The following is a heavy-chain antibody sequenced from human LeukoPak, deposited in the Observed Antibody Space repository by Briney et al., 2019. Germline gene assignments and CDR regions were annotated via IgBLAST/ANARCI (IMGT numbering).Heavy chain of an antibody. V-gene: IGHV3-48*04. CDR1: GFSFSSFS. D-gene: IGHD3-10*02. CDR3: AELGITMIGGV. Sequence: GGSLRPSCAASGFSFSSFSMKWVRPAPGKGLEWVSYISSSGSTIYYADSVKGRFTISRDNAKNSLYLQMNSLRAEDTAVYYCAELGITMIGGVWGKGTTVTISS. CDR2: ISSSGSTI. J-gene: IGHJ6*04.